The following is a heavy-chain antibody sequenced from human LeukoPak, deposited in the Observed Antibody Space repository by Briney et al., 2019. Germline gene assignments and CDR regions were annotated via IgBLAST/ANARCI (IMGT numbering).Heavy chain of an antibody. CDR1: GFTFSAYH. D-gene: IGHD3-22*01. V-gene: IGHV3-48*02. CDR3: ARGFDYYDSTGSGY. Sequence: GGSLRLSCAASGFTFSAYHINWVRQAPGKGLEWISYISTTGTTIHYADSVKGRFAISRDNAKSSLYLQMNSLRDEDTAVYYCARGFDYYDSTGSGYWGQGTLVTVSS. J-gene: IGHJ4*02. CDR2: ISTTGTTI.